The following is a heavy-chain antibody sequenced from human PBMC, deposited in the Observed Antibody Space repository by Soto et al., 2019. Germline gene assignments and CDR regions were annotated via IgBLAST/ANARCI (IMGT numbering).Heavy chain of an antibody. V-gene: IGHV3-53*02. CDR1: GFIVSSNY. J-gene: IGHJ4*02. D-gene: IGHD3-10*01. CDR3: ARDAYYYDSGNYGAYFDY. CDR2: IYSGGSA. Sequence: EVQLVETGGGLIQPGGSLRLSCAASGFIVSSNYMSWVRQAPGKGLEWVSVIYSGGSAYYADSVKGRFIISRDNSKNTVYLQMNSLRAEDTAVYYCARDAYYYDSGNYGAYFDYWGQGSLVTVSS.